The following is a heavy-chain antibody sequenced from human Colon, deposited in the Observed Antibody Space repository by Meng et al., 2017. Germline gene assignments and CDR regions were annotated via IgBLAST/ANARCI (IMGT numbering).Heavy chain of an antibody. V-gene: IGHV3-74*01. CDR3: VCFGGFSGFDP. D-gene: IGHD3-10*01. CDR1: GFSIRNHY. J-gene: IGHJ5*02. CDR2: NISDGGGG. Sequence: EVQLVESGGCCVTPGGAQRHVCAASGFSIRNHYMLWVCQAAGKGLEWVSRNISDGGGGTYADFVKGRFTISRDNAKNTLYLQMNSLTAEDTAVYYCVCFGGFSGFDPWGQGILVTVSS.